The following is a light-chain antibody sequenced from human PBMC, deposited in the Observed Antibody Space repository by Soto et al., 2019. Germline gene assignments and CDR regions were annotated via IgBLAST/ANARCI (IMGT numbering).Light chain of an antibody. CDR2: DAY. CDR1: QSVDYY. J-gene: IGKJ4*01. V-gene: IGKV3-11*01. Sequence: EIVLTQSPATLSLSPGERATLSCRASQSVDYYLAWYQQKPGQAPRLLIYDAYYRATGIPARFTGSGSGTDFTLTITRLEPDDFAVYYCQQRSSWPLTFGGGTTVEIK. CDR3: QQRSSWPLT.